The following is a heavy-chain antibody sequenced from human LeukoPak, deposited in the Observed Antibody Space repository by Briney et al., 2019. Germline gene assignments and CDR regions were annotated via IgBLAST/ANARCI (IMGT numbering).Heavy chain of an antibody. CDR1: GGTFISYA. J-gene: IGHJ4*02. V-gene: IGHV1-69*01. CDR3: ARDRTVVTNYFDY. CDR2: IIPIFGTA. D-gene: IGHD4-23*01. Sequence: SVKVSCKASGGTFISYAISWVRQAPGQGLEWMGGIIPIFGTANYAQKFQGRVTITADESTSTAYMELSSLRSEDTAVYYCARDRTVVTNYFDYWGQGTLVTVSS.